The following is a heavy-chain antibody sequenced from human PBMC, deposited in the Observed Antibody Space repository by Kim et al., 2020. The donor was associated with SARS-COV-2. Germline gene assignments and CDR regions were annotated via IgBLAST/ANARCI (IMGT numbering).Heavy chain of an antibody. CDR1: GFTFSSYA. CDR2: ISYDGSNK. V-gene: IGHV3-30*04. D-gene: IGHD4-17*01. J-gene: IGHJ4*02. CDR3: ARTRDLGYGDTLDY. Sequence: GGSLRLSCAASGFTFSSYAMHWVRQAPGKGLEWVAVISYDGSNKYYADSVKGRFTISRDNSKNTLYLQMNSLRAEDTAVYYCARTRDLGYGDTLDYWGQGTLVTVSS.